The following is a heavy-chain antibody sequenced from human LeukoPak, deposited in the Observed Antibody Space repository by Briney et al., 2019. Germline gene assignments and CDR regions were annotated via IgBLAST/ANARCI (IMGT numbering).Heavy chain of an antibody. V-gene: IGHV4-39*01. CDR2: IYYSGST. CDR3: ARHPYQLLWLSWFDP. J-gene: IGHJ5*02. D-gene: IGHD2-2*01. CDR1: GASSSSSGYF. Sequence: PSETLSLTCTFSGASSSSSGYFWGWIRQPPGKGLEWIGSIYYSGSTYYSPSLKSRVTISVDTSKNQFSLKLSSVTAADTAVYYCARHPYQLLWLSWFDPWGQGTLVTVSS.